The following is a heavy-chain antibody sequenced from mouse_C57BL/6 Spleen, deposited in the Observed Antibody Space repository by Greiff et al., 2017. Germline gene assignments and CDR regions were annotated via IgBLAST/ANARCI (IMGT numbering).Heavy chain of an antibody. CDR3: TRGGYYVPAWFAY. J-gene: IGHJ3*01. CDR2: IDPETGGT. CDR1: GYTFTDYE. D-gene: IGHD2-3*01. V-gene: IGHV1-15*01. Sequence: VQLKESGAELVRPGASVTLSCKASGYTFTDYEMHWVKQTPVHGLEWIGAIDPETGGTAYNQKFKGKAILTADKSSSTAYMELRSLTSEDSAVYYCTRGGYYVPAWFAYWGQGTLVTVSA.